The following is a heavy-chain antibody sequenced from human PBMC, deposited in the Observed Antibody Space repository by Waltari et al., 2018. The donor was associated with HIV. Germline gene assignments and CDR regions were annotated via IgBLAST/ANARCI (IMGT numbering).Heavy chain of an antibody. Sequence: EVQLVESGGGLVKPGGSLRLSCAASGLTFSDAWMNWVRQAPGKGVEWVGRIKSSTDGGTIDYAAPVKGRFTISRDDSKNTLYLQMNSLKTEDTAVYFCTTDYWVVTAYWGQGTLVTVSS. CDR3: TTDYWVVTAY. J-gene: IGHJ4*02. V-gene: IGHV3-15*01. CDR2: IKSSTDGGTI. D-gene: IGHD2-21*02. CDR1: GLTFSDAW.